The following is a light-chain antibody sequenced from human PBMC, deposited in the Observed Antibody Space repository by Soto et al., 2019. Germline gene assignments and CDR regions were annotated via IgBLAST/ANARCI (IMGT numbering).Light chain of an antibody. J-gene: IGLJ3*02. CDR3: AAWDDSLNGWV. V-gene: IGLV1-44*01. Sequence: QAVVTQPPSASGTSGQRVTSSCSGSSSNIGSNTVNWYQQLPGTAPKLLIYSNNQRPSGVPDRFSGSKSGTSASLAISGLQSEDEADYYCAAWDDSLNGWVFGGGTKLTVL. CDR1: SSNIGSNT. CDR2: SNN.